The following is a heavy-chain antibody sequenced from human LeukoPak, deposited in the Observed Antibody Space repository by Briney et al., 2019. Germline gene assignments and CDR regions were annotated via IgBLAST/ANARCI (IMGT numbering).Heavy chain of an antibody. Sequence: GESLRLSCAASGFTFSNYAILWVRQAPGKGLEWVAVISYDGSSKNFADSVKGRFTISRDNSKNTLHLQLNSLRDEDTAMYYCAMRPADCSSSSCPTINRYYYGMDVWGQGTTVIVSS. D-gene: IGHD2-15*01. V-gene: IGHV3-30-3*01. CDR1: GFTFSNYA. CDR3: AMRPADCSSSSCPTINRYYYGMDV. CDR2: ISYDGSSK. J-gene: IGHJ6*02.